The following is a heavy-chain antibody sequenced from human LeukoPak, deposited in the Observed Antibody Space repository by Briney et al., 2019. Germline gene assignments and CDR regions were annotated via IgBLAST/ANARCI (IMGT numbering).Heavy chain of an antibody. CDR1: GGSISSGSW. CDR2: IHRNGNT. D-gene: IGHD5-12*01. V-gene: IGHV4-4*02. CDR3: ARGASIVATNYTVDY. J-gene: IGHJ4*02. Sequence: SGTLSLTCAVSGGSISSGSWWSWVRQPPGKGLEWIGEIHRNGNTYYNPSLKSRVTISVGTSKNQFSLKLSSVAAADTAVYYCARGASIVATNYTVDYWGQGTLVTVSS.